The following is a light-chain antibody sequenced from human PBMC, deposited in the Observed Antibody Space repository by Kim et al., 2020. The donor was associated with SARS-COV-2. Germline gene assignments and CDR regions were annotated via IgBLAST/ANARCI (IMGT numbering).Light chain of an antibody. J-gene: IGLJ3*02. V-gene: IGLV2-14*01. CDR3: SSHTFISTWV. Sequence: QSALTQPASVSGSPGQSITISCTGTSGDVGSGDYVSWYQQHPGEAPKLMIYDVTKRPSGVSTRFSGSKSGHTASLTISGLQAEDEADYFCSSHTFISTWVFGGGTQLTVL. CDR2: DVT. CDR1: SGDVGSGDY.